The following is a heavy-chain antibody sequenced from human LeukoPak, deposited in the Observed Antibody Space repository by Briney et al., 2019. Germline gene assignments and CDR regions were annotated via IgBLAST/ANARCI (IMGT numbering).Heavy chain of an antibody. CDR2: IRQDGSEK. D-gene: IGHD3-3*01. CDR1: GFTFSSYW. J-gene: IGHJ5*02. V-gene: IGHV3-7*01. CDR3: ARDRSIYGSGVFDP. Sequence: GGSLRLSGAASGFTFSSYWMSWVRQAPGKGLEWVANIRQDGSEKYYVDSVKGRFTISRDNAKNSLYLQMNSLRAEDTAVYYCARDRSIYGSGVFDPWGQGTLVTVSS.